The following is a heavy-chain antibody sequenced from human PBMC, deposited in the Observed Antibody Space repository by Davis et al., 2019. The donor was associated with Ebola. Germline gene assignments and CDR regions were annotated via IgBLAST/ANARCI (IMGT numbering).Heavy chain of an antibody. CDR1: GASISSYY. V-gene: IGHV4-59*08. D-gene: IGHD2-21*01. Sequence: MPSETLSLTCSVSGASISSYYWSWIRQPPGKGLEWIGYIYYSGSTNYNPSLKSRVTISVDTSKNQFSLKLRSVTAADTAVYYCARHGGGSGYDYWGQGTLVSVSS. CDR2: IYYSGST. CDR3: ARHGGGSGYDY. J-gene: IGHJ4*02.